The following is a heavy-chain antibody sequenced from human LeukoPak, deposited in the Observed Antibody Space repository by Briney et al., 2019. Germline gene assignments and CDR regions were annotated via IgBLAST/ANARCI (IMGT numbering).Heavy chain of an antibody. CDR2: IIPIFGTA. Sequence: SVKVSCKASGGTFSSYAISWVRQAPGQGLEWMGRIIPIFGTANYAQKFQGRVTITTDESTSTAYMELSSLRSEDTAVYYCAKLNYDYVWGRDYWGQGTLVTVSS. V-gene: IGHV1-69*05. D-gene: IGHD3-16*01. CDR3: AKLNYDYVWGRDY. CDR1: GGTFSSYA. J-gene: IGHJ4*02.